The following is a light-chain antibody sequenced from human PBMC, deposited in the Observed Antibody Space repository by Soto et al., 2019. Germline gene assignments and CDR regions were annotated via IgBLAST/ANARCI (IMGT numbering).Light chain of an antibody. CDR1: QRLLHSNGYNY. Sequence: DIVMTQSPLSLPVTPGEPTSISCRSSQRLLHSNGYNYLDWYLQKPGQSPQLLIYLGSNRASGVPDRFSGSGSGTDFSLTISRLEPEDFAVYHCQQYSSSPRTFGQGTRLENK. CDR2: LGS. J-gene: IGKJ5*01. V-gene: IGKV2-28*01. CDR3: QQYSSSPRT.